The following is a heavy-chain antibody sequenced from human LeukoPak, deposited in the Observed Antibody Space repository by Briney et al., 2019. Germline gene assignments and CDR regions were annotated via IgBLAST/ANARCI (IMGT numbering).Heavy chain of an antibody. CDR2: ISGYSGDT. Sequence: GASVKVSCKTSGYTFTNYGISWVRQAPGQGLGWMGWISGYSGDTHYAQKFEGRVTMTTDTSTSTAYMELRSLRSDDTAVYYCARQYSGSYWLGYYFDYWGQGTLVTVSS. D-gene: IGHD1-26*01. CDR3: ARQYSGSYWLGYYFDY. J-gene: IGHJ4*02. CDR1: GYTFTNYG. V-gene: IGHV1-18*01.